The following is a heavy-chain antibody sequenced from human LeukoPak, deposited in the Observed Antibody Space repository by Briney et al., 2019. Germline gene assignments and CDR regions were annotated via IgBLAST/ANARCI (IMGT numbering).Heavy chain of an antibody. CDR2: IYYSGST. Sequence: SETLSLTCTVSGGSISSSSYYWGWIRQPPGKGLEWIGSIYYSGSTYYNPSLKSRVTISVDTSKNQFSLKLSSVTAADTAVYYCARHAPTNYDYVWGSYRPGYFDYWGQGTLVTVSS. D-gene: IGHD3-16*02. V-gene: IGHV4-39*01. CDR3: ARHAPTNYDYVWGSYRPGYFDY. J-gene: IGHJ4*02. CDR1: GGSISSSSYY.